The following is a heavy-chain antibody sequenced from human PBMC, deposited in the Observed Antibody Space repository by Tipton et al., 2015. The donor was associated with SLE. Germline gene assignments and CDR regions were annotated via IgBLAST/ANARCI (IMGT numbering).Heavy chain of an antibody. D-gene: IGHD1-26*01. V-gene: IGHV3-20*04. J-gene: IGHJ4*02. CDR2: ITWNGGST. Sequence: SLRLSCATSGFTFDDYGMSWVRQAPGKGLEWVSDITWNGGSTGYADPVKGRFTISRDNAKNSLYLQMNSLRAEDTALYYCARRGGVGAAMAFDYWGQGTLVTVSS. CDR3: ARRGGVGAAMAFDY. CDR1: GFTFDDYG.